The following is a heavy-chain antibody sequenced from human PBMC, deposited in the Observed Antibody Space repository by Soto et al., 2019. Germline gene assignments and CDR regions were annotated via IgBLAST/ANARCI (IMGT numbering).Heavy chain of an antibody. CDR2: IYYSGST. Sequence: SETLSLTCTVSGGSISSGDYYWSWIRQPPGKGLEWIGYIYYSGSTYYNPSLKSRVTISVDTSKNQFSLKLSSVTAADTAVYYCARGAQQLVQPIMDVWGQGTTVTVSS. CDR3: ARGAQQLVQPIMDV. CDR1: GGSISSGDYY. D-gene: IGHD6-13*01. J-gene: IGHJ6*02. V-gene: IGHV4-30-4*01.